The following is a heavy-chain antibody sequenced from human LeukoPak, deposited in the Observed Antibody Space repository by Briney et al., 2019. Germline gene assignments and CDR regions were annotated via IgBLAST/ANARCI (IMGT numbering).Heavy chain of an antibody. V-gene: IGHV1-8*01. CDR2: MNPNSGNT. J-gene: IGHJ4*02. Sequence: ASVKVSCKASGYTFTSYDINWVRQATGKGLEWMGGMNPNSGNTGYAQKFQGRVTMTRNTSLSTAYMELSSLRSEDTAVYYCAREMESVAGPAPFDYWGQGTLVTVSS. D-gene: IGHD6-19*01. CDR1: GYTFTSYD. CDR3: AREMESVAGPAPFDY.